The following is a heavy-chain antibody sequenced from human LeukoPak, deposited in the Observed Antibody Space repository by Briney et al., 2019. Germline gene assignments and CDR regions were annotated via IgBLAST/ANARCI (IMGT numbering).Heavy chain of an antibody. D-gene: IGHD6-13*01. CDR3: ARDPLGPAAGPNWFDP. Sequence: SETLSLTCTVSGDSISSGSYFWHWIRQPPGKGLEWIGYISHGETNHYNPSLKSRLSMPLDTSRNQFSLTLPSITAADTAMYYCARDPLGPAAGPNWFDPWGQGTPVADSP. CDR1: GDSISSGSYF. J-gene: IGHJ5*02. CDR2: ISHGETN. V-gene: IGHV4-30-2*01.